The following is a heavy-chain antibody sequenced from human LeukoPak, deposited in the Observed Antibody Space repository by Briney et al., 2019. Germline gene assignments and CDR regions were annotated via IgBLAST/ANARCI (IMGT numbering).Heavy chain of an antibody. CDR1: GFTFSNDG. CDR2: IWYDGSNK. V-gene: IGHV3-33*01. J-gene: IGHJ4*02. CDR3: ARIALPATDYLGS. Sequence: GGSLRLSCAASGFTFSNDGMHWVRQAPGKGLEWVAVIWYDGSNKYYADSVKGRFTISRDNSKNTLHPQMSSLRAEDTAVYYCARIALPATDYLGSWGQGTLVTVSS. D-gene: IGHD6-19*01.